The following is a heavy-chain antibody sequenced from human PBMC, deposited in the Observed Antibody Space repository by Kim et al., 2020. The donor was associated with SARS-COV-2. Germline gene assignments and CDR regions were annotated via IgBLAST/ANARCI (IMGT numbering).Heavy chain of an antibody. CDR1: GFTFSSYA. CDR2: ISYDGSNK. V-gene: IGHV3-30-3*01. CDR3: ARDRGHYYGSGGNYYGMDV. Sequence: GGSLRLSCAASGFTFSSYAMHWVRQAPGKGLEWVAVISYDGSNKYYADSVKGRFTVSRDNSKNTLYLQMNSLRAEDTAVYYCARDRGHYYGSGGNYYGMDVWGQGTTVTVSS. D-gene: IGHD3-10*01. J-gene: IGHJ6*02.